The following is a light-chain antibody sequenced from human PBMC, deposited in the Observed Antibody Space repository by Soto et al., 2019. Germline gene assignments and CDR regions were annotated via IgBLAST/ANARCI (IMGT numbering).Light chain of an antibody. CDR3: SSYTSSTTLYV. Sequence: QSVLTQPASVSGSPGQSITISCTGTSSDVGGYKYVSWYQQHPGKVPKLMIYEVSNRPSGVSNRFSGSKSGNTASLTISGLQAEDEADYYCSSYTSSTTLYVFGPGTKLTVL. J-gene: IGLJ1*01. V-gene: IGLV2-14*01. CDR1: SSDVGGYKY. CDR2: EVS.